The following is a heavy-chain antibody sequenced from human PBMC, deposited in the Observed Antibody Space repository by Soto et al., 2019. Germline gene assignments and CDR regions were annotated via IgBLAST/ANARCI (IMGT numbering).Heavy chain of an antibody. CDR2: INPSGGTT. V-gene: IGHV1-46*03. CDR1: GYTFTRYY. Sequence: QVQLVQSGAEVKKPGTSVKVSCKASGYTFTRYYMHWVRQAPGQGLEWMGMINPSGGTTSYAQNFQGRGTXXRXTXRSTVYMELSSLRSEDTPVYYCTRTLTPHPAEDFQHWGQGTLVTVSS. J-gene: IGHJ1*01. CDR3: TRTLTPHPAEDFQH.